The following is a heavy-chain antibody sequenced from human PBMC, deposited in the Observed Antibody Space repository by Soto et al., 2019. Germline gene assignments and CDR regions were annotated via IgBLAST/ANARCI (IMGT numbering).Heavy chain of an antibody. CDR3: AKGRYYSTAGYYMDV. D-gene: IGHD4-4*01. CDR1: GFTFSTYA. CDR2: ISGSGGST. J-gene: IGHJ6*03. V-gene: IGHV3-23*01. Sequence: GSLRLSCAASGFTFSTYAMSWVRQAPGKGLEWVSAISGSGGSTYYADSVKGRFTISRDNSKNTLYLQMNSLRAEDTAVYYCAKGRYYSTAGYYMDVWGKGTTVTVSS.